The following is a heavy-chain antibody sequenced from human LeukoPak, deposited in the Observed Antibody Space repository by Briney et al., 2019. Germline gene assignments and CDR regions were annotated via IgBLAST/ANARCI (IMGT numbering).Heavy chain of an antibody. CDR1: GGSFSGYY. V-gene: IGHV4-34*01. J-gene: IGHJ4*02. D-gene: IGHD3-3*01. CDR3: ARISSFWSGYPNVQYYFDY. Sequence: SETLSLTCAVYGGSFSGYYWSWIRQPPGKGLEWIGEINHSGSTNYNPSLKSRVTISVDTSKNQFSLKLSSVTAADTAVYYCARISSFWSGYPNVQYYFDYWGQGTLVTVSS. CDR2: INHSGST.